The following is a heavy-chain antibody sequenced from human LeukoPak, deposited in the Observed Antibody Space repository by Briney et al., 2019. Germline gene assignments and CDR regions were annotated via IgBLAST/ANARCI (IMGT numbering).Heavy chain of an antibody. Sequence: ASVKVSCKASGYTFTSYYMHWVRQAPGQGLEWMGIINPSGGSTSYAQKFQGRVTMTRDTSTSTVYMELSSLRSEDTAVYYCARGTYYDFWSGYTTPDYWGQGTLATVSS. D-gene: IGHD3-3*01. CDR2: INPSGGST. V-gene: IGHV1-46*03. CDR3: ARGTYYDFWSGYTTPDY. J-gene: IGHJ4*02. CDR1: GYTFTSYY.